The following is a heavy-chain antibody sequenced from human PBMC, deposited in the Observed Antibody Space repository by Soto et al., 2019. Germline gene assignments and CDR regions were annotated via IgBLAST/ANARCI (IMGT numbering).Heavy chain of an antibody. D-gene: IGHD3-16*02. CDR1: GGSISSSSYY. CDR2: IYYSGST. V-gene: IGHV4-39*01. J-gene: IGHJ4*02. CDR3: ARLRQTGRYYFDC. Sequence: SETLSLTCTVSGGSISSSSYYWGWIRQPPGKGLEWIGSIYYSGSTYYNPSLKSRVTISVDTSKNQFSLKLSSVTAADTAVYYCARLRQTGRYYFDCWGQGTLVTVSS.